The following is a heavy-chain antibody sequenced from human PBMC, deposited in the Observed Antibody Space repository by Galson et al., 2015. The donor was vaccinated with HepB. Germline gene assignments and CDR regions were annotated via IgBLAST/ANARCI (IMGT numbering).Heavy chain of an antibody. V-gene: IGHV1-8*01. CDR3: ARSFEGLDY. CDR1: GYTFTSSD. CDR2: MNPNNGNT. J-gene: IGHJ4*02. Sequence: SVKVSCKASGYTFTSSDINWVRQASGQGLEWMGWMNPNNGNTGYAQKFQGRVTLTRNTSITTAYMELSSLRSEDTAVYYCARSFEGLDYWGQGTLVTVSS.